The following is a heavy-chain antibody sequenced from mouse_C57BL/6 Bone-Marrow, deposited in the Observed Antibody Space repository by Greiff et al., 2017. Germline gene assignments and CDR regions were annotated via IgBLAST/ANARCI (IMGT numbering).Heavy chain of an antibody. CDR3: ARTVWNYGSSDWYFDV. J-gene: IGHJ1*03. CDR1: GYTFTSYW. Sequence: QVQLQQPGAELVMPGASVKLSCKASGYTFTSYWMHWVKQRPGQGLEWIGEIDPSDSYTHYNQKFKGKSTLTVDKSSSTAYMQLRSLTSEDSAVYYCARTVWNYGSSDWYFDVWGTGTTVTVSS. CDR2: IDPSDSYT. D-gene: IGHD1-1*01. V-gene: IGHV1-69*01.